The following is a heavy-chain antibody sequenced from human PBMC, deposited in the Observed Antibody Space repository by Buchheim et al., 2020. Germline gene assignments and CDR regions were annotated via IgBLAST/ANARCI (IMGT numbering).Heavy chain of an antibody. D-gene: IGHD2-15*01. J-gene: IGHJ4*02. CDR1: GGSFSGYY. CDR3: ARDRKYCSGGSCYLDY. CDR2: INHSGST. V-gene: IGHV4-34*01. Sequence: QVQLQQWGAGLLKPSETLSLTCAVYGGSFSGYYWSWIRQPPGKGLEWIGEINHSGSTNYNPSLKSRVTISVDTSKNQFSLKLSSVTAADTAVYYCARDRKYCSGGSCYLDYWGQGTL.